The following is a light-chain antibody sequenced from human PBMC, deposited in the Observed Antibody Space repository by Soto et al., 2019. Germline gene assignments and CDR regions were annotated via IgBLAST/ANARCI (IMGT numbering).Light chain of an antibody. V-gene: IGKV3-20*01. CDR2: AAS. Sequence: EIVLTQSPGTLSLSPGERATLSCRASQSVRSSFLAWYQQKPGQAPRLLIYAASSRATGIPYRFSGSGSGTDFTLTISRLEPEDFAVYYCQQYDSSPRTFGQGSKLEIK. J-gene: IGKJ2*01. CDR1: QSVRSSF. CDR3: QQYDSSPRT.